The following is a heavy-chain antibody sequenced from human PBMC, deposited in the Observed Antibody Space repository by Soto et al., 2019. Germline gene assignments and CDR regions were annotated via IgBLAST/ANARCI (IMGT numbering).Heavy chain of an antibody. Sequence: EVQLLESGGSLVQPGGSLILSCAASGFTFSTFAMNWVRQAPGEGLEWVSSISGSGGNTQYADSVKGRVTISRDNSKNTLYRQMNPLRAEDTAVYYCAKCDVLMTTSGGWCNGFDPWGQGTLVIVSS. CDR1: GFTFSTFA. CDR3: AKCDVLMTTSGGWCNGFDP. V-gene: IGHV3-23*01. D-gene: IGHD2-21*01. J-gene: IGHJ5*02. CDR2: ISGSGGNT.